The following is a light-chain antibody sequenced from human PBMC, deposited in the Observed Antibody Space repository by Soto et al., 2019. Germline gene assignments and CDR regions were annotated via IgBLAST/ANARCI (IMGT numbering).Light chain of an antibody. Sequence: TQSPSTLSLSPGERATLCCRASQSISSWLAWYQQKPGKAPKLLIYDASSLESGVPSRFSGSGSGTEFTLTISSLQPDDFATYYCKQYNSYSNFGQGTRLEIK. J-gene: IGKJ5*01. CDR3: KQYNSYSN. V-gene: IGKV1-5*01. CDR2: DAS. CDR1: QSISSW.